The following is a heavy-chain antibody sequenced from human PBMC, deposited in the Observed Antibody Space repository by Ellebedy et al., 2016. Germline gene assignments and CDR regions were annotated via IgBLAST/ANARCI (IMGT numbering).Heavy chain of an antibody. CDR1: GYTFTTYW. CDR2: IYPGDSET. CDR3: ASSGVVGSRGHYFDY. Sequence: GESLKISXKGSGYTFTTYWIAWVRQMPGKGLEWMGIIYPGDSETRYSPSFEGQVTITADKSMSTVFLQWSRVSASDSAMYYCASSGVVGSRGHYFDYWGQGTLVTVSS. J-gene: IGHJ4*01. V-gene: IGHV5-51*01. D-gene: IGHD1-26*01.